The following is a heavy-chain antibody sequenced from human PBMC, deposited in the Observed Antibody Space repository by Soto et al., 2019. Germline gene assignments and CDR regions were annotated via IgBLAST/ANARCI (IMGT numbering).Heavy chain of an antibody. D-gene: IGHD2-15*01. CDR2: MSGSGGST. V-gene: IGHV3-23*01. CDR3: APSPHHPSGDAVRNYNYSDMDV. CDR1: GCTCSSYA. J-gene: IGHJ6*02. Sequence: GGSLRLSCAASGCTCSSYAMSWVRQAPGKGLEWVSAMSGSGGSTYYADSVKGRFTISRDNSKNTLYLQMNSLRAEATAVYYCAPSPHHPSGDAVRNYNYSDMDVWGPGTMVAASS.